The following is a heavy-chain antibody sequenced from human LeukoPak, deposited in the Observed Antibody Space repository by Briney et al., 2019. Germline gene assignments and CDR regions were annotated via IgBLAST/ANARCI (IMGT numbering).Heavy chain of an antibody. V-gene: IGHV1-2*06. CDR3: ATDYTDTWTGFDY. CDR1: GYTFTARA. D-gene: IGHD1-1*01. J-gene: IGHJ4*02. Sequence: ASVKVSCKASGYTFTARAMYWVRQAPGQGLEWMGRIKANSDDTNYAQKFQDRVTMTRDMSVSTACMELRSLRSDDTAVYYCATDYTDTWTGFDYWGQGTLVTVSS. CDR2: IKANSDDT.